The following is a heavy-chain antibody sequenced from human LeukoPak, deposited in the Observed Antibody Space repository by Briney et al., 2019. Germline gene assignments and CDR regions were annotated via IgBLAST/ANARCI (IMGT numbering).Heavy chain of an antibody. D-gene: IGHD3-10*01. V-gene: IGHV3-23*01. CDR1: GFTFSGYA. CDR2: ITGSGGST. CDR3: AKGHYYGSGSLDC. J-gene: IGHJ4*02. Sequence: GGSLRLSCAASGFTFSGYAMSWVRQAPGKGLEWVSAITGSGGSTYYADSVKGRFTISRDNSKNTLYVQMNSLRAEDTAVYYCAKGHYYGSGSLDCWGQGTLVTVSS.